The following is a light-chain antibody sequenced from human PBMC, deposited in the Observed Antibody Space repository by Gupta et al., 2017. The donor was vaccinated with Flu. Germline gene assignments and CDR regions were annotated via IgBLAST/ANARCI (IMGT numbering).Light chain of an antibody. Sequence: SNIGSNTVNCYQQLPGTAPNLLIYNNSQRPSGVPDRFSGSKSGTSASLAISGLQSEDEADYYCATWDASLNALYVFGTGTKVTVL. J-gene: IGLJ1*01. V-gene: IGLV1-44*01. CDR3: ATWDASLNALYV. CDR2: NNS. CDR1: SNIGSNT.